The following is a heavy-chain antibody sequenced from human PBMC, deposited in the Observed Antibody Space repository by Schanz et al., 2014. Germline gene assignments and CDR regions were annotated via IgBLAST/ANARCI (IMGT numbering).Heavy chain of an antibody. Sequence: VQLVESGGDLVQPGGSLRLSCAASGFVFGDYYMTWIRQAPGKGLEWLSYISDSGTYTNYADSVKGRFTISRDNAKNSLFLQMNSLRAEDTAVYYCAKSQGSSFDSWGQGTLVTVSS. CDR1: GFVFGDYY. J-gene: IGHJ4*02. D-gene: IGHD6-13*01. V-gene: IGHV3-11*06. CDR3: AKSQGSSFDS. CDR2: ISDSGTYT.